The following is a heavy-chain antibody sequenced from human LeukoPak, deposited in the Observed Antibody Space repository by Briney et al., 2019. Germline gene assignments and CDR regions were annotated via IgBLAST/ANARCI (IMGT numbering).Heavy chain of an antibody. J-gene: IGHJ4*02. CDR2: QYTSGST. D-gene: IGHD3-3*01. CDR1: GGSISSYY. CDR3: ARDADVLRFLEWSTNDYFDY. V-gene: IGHV4-4*07. Sequence: ETLSLTCTVSGGSISSYYWSWIRQPAGKGLEWIGRQYTSGSTNYNPSLKSRVTMSVDTSKNQFSLKLSSVTAADTAVYYCARDADVLRFLEWSTNDYFDYWGQGTLVTVSS.